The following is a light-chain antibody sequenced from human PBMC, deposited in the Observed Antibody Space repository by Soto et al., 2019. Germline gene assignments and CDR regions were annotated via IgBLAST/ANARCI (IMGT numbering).Light chain of an antibody. CDR1: SSDVGGYKY. V-gene: IGLV2-8*01. Sequence: QSVLTQPPSASGSPGQSVTISCTGTSSDVGGYKYVSWYQQHPGKGPKLMIYEVSKRPSGVPDRFSGSKSGNTASLTGSGLQAEDEADYYCSSYAGSNNVVFGGGTKVTVL. CDR3: SSYAGSNNVV. CDR2: EVS. J-gene: IGLJ2*01.